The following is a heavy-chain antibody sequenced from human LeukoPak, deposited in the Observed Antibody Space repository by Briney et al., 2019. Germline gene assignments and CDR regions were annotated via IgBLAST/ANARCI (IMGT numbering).Heavy chain of an antibody. CDR3: ARNKAYTSGCYDY. D-gene: IGHD6-19*01. J-gene: IGHJ4*02. V-gene: IGHV1-18*01. CDR1: GYTFTSYG. Sequence: ASVKVSCKASGYTFTSYGISCVRQAPGQGLEWVGWISGYNGNTNYAQKLQGRVTMTTDTSTSTVYMELRSLRSDDTAIYSCARNKAYTSGCYDYWGQGTLVTVSS. CDR2: ISGYNGNT.